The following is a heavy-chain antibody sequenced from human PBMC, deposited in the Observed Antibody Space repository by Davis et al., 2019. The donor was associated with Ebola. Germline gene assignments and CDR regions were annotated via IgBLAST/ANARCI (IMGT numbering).Heavy chain of an antibody. J-gene: IGHJ6*02. CDR3: VRDPGVLRFLEWSAYYNMDI. Sequence: GESLKISCAASGFTVSSNHMSWVRQAPGKGLEWVSVIYDHSTAYADSVRGRFTISRDNAKNTLYLQMNSLTAEDTAVYYCVRDPGVLRFLEWSAYYNMDIWGQGTTVTVSS. D-gene: IGHD3-3*01. V-gene: IGHV3-66*01. CDR2: IYDHST. CDR1: GFTVSSNH.